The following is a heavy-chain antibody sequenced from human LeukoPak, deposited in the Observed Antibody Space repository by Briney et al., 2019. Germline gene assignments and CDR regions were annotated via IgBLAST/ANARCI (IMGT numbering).Heavy chain of an antibody. J-gene: IGHJ6*02. CDR2: IWYDGSNK. CDR3: ARRGSYSFYYYYGMDV. V-gene: IGHV3-33*01. D-gene: IGHD1-26*01. Sequence: GGSLRLSCAASGFTFSSYGMHWVRQAPGKGLEWVAVIWYDGSNKYYADSVKGRFTISRENSKNTLYLQMNSLRAEDTAVYYCARRGSYSFYYYYGMDVWGQGTTVTVSS. CDR1: GFTFSSYG.